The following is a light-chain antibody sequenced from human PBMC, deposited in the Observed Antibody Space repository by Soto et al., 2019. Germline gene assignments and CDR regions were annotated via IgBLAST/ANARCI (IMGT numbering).Light chain of an antibody. CDR1: QSVTSSA. Sequence: EIVLTQSPGTLSLSPGERATLSCRASQSVTSSALAWYQQKPGQAPRLLIYSVSTRATGIPDRFSGSGSGTDFTLTISRLEPENFALYYCQQYGSSLITFGRGTRLDIK. CDR2: SVS. CDR3: QQYGSSLIT. V-gene: IGKV3-20*01. J-gene: IGKJ5*01.